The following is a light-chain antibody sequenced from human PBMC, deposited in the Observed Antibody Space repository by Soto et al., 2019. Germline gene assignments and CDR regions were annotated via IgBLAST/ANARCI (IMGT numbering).Light chain of an antibody. CDR1: QSLSSNY. CDR2: GAS. J-gene: IGKJ5*01. CDR3: QQYGSSPSIT. Sequence: EVVLTQSPGTLSLSPGERATLSCRASQSLSSNYLAWYQQKPGQAPRLLIYGASSRDTGIPDRFSGSGSGTDFTLTISRLEPEDFAVYYCQQYGSSPSITFGQGTRLEIK. V-gene: IGKV3-20*01.